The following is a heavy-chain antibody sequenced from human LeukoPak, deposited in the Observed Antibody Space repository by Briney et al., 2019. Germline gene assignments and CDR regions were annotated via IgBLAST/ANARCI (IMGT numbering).Heavy chain of an antibody. CDR2: IKQDGSEK. D-gene: IGHD3-22*01. V-gene: IGHV3-7*01. CDR1: GFTFSSYW. J-gene: IGHJ6*03. Sequence: SGGSLRLSCAASGFTFSSYWMSWVRQAPGKGLEWVANIKQDGSEKYYVDSVKGRFTISRDNAKNLLYLQMNSLRAEDTAVYYCARIAALCHYYMDVWGKGTMVTVSS. CDR3: ARIAALCHYYMDV.